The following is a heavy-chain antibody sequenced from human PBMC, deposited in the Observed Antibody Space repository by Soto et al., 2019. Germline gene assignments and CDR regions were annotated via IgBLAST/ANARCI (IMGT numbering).Heavy chain of an antibody. Sequence: GGSLRLSCAASGFTFGSYAMNWVRQAPGKGLEWVSGISYSGGSTYYADSVKDRFTVSRDNSKDTLYLLMNSLRAEDTAVYYCAKDHFIDYWGQGTLVTVSS. CDR1: GFTFGSYA. J-gene: IGHJ4*01. CDR3: AKDHFIDY. CDR2: ISYSGGST. D-gene: IGHD3-16*02. V-gene: IGHV3-23*01.